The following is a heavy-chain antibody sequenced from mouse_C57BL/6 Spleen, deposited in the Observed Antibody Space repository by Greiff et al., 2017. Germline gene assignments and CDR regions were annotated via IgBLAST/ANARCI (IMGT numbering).Heavy chain of an antibody. J-gene: IGHJ2*01. CDR3: ANGYFDY. Sequence: EVQLQQSGPELVKPGASVKISCKASGYTFTDYYMNWVKQSHGKSLELIGDINPNNGGTSYNQKFKGKATLTVDKSSSTAYMELRSLTSEDSAVYYCANGYFDYWGQGTTLTVSS. CDR1: GYTFTDYY. CDR2: INPNNGGT. V-gene: IGHV1-26*01.